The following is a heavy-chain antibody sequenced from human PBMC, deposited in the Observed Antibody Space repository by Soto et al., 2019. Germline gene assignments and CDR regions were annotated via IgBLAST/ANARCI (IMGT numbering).Heavy chain of an antibody. CDR3: ARDLGYCSSTSCPNNDY. CDR2: ISAYNGNT. CDR1: GYTFTSYG. Sequence: ASVKVSCKASGYTFTSYGISWVRQAPGQGLEWMGWISAYNGNTNYAQKLQGRVTMTTDTSTSTAYMELRSLRSDDTAVYYCARDLGYCSSTSCPNNDYWGQGTLVTVSA. V-gene: IGHV1-18*04. J-gene: IGHJ4*02. D-gene: IGHD2-2*01.